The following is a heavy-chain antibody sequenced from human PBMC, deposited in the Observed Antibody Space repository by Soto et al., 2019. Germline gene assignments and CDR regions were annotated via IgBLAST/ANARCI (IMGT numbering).Heavy chain of an antibody. CDR3: AKSTGWFGDFDY. Sequence: EVQLLESGGGLVQPGGSLRLSCAASGFTFSSYAMSWVRQAPGKGLEWVSAISGSDGSTYYADSVKGRFTISRDNSKNTLYLQMNSLRAEDTAVYYCAKSTGWFGDFDYWGQGTLVTVSS. J-gene: IGHJ4*02. V-gene: IGHV3-23*01. CDR2: ISGSDGST. CDR1: GFTFSSYA. D-gene: IGHD3-10*01.